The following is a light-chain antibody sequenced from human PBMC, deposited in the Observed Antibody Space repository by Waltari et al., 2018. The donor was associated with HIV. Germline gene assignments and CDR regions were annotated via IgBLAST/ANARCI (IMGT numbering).Light chain of an antibody. CDR2: SNN. CDR1: ISNIGGNT. J-gene: IGLJ2*01. V-gene: IGLV1-44*01. CDR3: AAWDANLNGRL. Sequence: QSVLTQSPSASGTPGQRVTISCSGSISNIGGNTVSWYQHLPGTAPKLLIYSNNPRPPGVPDRFSGSKSGTSASLAISGLQSEDEAYYYCAAWDANLNGRLFGGGTKLTVL.